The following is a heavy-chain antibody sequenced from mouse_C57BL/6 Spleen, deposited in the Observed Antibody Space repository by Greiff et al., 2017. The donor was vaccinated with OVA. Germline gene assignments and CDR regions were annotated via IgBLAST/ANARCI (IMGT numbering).Heavy chain of an antibody. CDR3: ARGKDGYLFAY. CDR2: IDPSDSYT. CDR1: GYTFTSYW. Sequence: VQLQQPGAELVRPGTSVKLSCKASGYTFTSYWMHWVKQRPGQGLEWIGVIDPSDSYTNYNQKFKGKATLTVDTSSSTAYMQLSSLTSEDSAVYFCARGKDGYLFAYWGQGTLVTVSA. V-gene: IGHV1-59*01. J-gene: IGHJ3*01. D-gene: IGHD2-3*01.